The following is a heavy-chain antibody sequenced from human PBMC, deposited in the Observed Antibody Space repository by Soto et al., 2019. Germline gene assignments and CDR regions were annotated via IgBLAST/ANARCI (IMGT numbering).Heavy chain of an antibody. J-gene: IGHJ4*02. V-gene: IGHV4-31*03. CDR1: GGSISSGGYY. D-gene: IGHD4-4*01. Sequence: SETLSLTCTVSGGSISSGGYYWSWIRQHPGKGLEWIGYIYYSGSTYYNPSLKSRVTISVDTSKNQFSLKLSSVTAADTAVYYCAREDYSNYGNFDYWGQGTLVTVS. CDR2: IYYSGST. CDR3: AREDYSNYGNFDY.